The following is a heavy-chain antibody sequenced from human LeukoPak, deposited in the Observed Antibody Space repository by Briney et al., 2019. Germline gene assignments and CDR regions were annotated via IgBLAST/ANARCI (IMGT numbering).Heavy chain of an antibody. Sequence: GGSLRLSCAASGFTFNNYAMSWVRQSPGKGLEWVSAISGGGSTYYADSVKGRFTISRDNSKNALYLQMNSLRAEDTAVYYCARDSDYYGSGSGMDVWGQGTTVTVSS. CDR1: GFTFNNYA. CDR3: ARDSDYYGSGSGMDV. D-gene: IGHD3-10*01. V-gene: IGHV3-23*01. CDR2: ISGGGST. J-gene: IGHJ6*02.